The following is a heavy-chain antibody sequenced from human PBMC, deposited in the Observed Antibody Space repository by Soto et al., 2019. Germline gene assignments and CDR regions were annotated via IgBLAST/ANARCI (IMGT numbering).Heavy chain of an antibody. CDR3: ASGPLNYYDSSGYAPFDY. CDR1: GIIFSNFA. Sequence: GGSLRLSCATSGIIFSNFAMSWARQAPGKGLEWVAGISGSGGRTYYADSVKGRFTISRDNSKNTLYLQMNSLRAEDTAVYYCASGPLNYYDSSGYAPFDYWGQGTLVTVSS. CDR2: ISGSGGRT. D-gene: IGHD3-22*01. J-gene: IGHJ4*02. V-gene: IGHV3-23*01.